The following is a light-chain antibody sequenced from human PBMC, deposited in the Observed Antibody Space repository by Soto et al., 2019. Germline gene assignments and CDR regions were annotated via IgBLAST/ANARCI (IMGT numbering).Light chain of an antibody. V-gene: IGKV1-39*01. Sequence: DIQMTQSPSSLSASVGDRVPITCRASQSISSYLNWYQQKPGKAPKLLIYAASSLQSGVPSRFSGSGSGTDFTLTISSLQPEDFATYYCQQYNSYPWTFGQGTKVDIK. CDR3: QQYNSYPWT. CDR1: QSISSY. CDR2: AAS. J-gene: IGKJ1*01.